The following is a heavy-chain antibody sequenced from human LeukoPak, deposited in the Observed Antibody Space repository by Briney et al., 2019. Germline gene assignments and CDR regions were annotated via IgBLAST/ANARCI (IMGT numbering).Heavy chain of an antibody. J-gene: IGHJ3*02. CDR1: GLPLSNHW. V-gene: IGHV3-7*01. Sequence: GGSLRLSCAVSGLPLSNHWMTWVRQAPGKGLERVANINQDGSEKYYVDSVKGRFSISRDNAKSSLYLQMNSLRVEDTAMYFCAREGYGDYHIWGQGTIVTVSS. CDR2: INQDGSEK. D-gene: IGHD4-17*01. CDR3: AREGYGDYHI.